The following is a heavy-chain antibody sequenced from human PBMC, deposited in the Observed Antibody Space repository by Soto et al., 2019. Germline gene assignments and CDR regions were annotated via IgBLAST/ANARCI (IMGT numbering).Heavy chain of an antibody. CDR2: IIPIFGTA. CDR3: ARISRTTSRGSYWDY. V-gene: IGHV1-69*01. D-gene: IGHD1-26*01. J-gene: IGHJ4*02. Sequence: QVQLVQSGAEVKKPGSSVTVSCKASGGTFSSYAISWVRQAPGQGLEWLGGIIPIFGTANYAQKFQGRVTITADESTSTAYMELSSLRSEDTAVYYCARISRTTSRGSYWDYWGQGTLVTVSS. CDR1: GGTFSSYA.